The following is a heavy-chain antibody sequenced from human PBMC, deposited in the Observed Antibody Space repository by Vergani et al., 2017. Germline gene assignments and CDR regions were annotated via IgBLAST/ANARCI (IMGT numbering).Heavy chain of an antibody. D-gene: IGHD2-8*01. CDR1: GFTLDDYA. V-gene: IGHV3-9*01. J-gene: IGHJ4*02. CDR2: SSWNSGRI. CDR3: AKDGGGVWGMLYYFDY. Sequence: EVQLVESGGGLVQPGRSLRLPCAASGFTLDDYAMHWVRQAPGTGLEWVSGSSWNSGRIGHAASVKGRFTISRDNAKNSLYLQMNSRRAEDTALYYCAKDGGGVWGMLYYFDYWGQGTLVTVSS.